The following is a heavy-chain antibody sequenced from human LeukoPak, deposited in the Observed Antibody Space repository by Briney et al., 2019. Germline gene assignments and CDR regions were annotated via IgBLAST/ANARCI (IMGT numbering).Heavy chain of an antibody. Sequence: GGSLRLSCAASGFTLSSYDMHWVRQATGKGLEWVAVIGTAGDTYYPDSVKGRFTISRENAKNSLFVQMNSLRAGDTAVYYCARGRTMSYWGEGTLVSVSS. CDR2: IGTAGDT. D-gene: IGHD3-22*01. CDR1: GFTLSSYD. J-gene: IGHJ4*02. V-gene: IGHV3-13*04. CDR3: ARGRTMSY.